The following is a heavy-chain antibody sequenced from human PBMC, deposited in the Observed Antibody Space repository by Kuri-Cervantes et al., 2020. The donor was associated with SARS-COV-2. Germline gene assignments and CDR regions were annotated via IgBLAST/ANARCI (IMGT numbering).Heavy chain of an antibody. CDR3: ARDRIGVHDS. D-gene: IGHD2-15*01. CDR2: ITYDGSNK. Sequence: SLKISCAASGFTFISYAMYGVRQAPGKGLKWVAVITYDGSNKYLAESVKGRFTISRDNCKNTLYLQRRSLGAEDTDMYYCARDRIGVHDSWGQGTLVTVSS. J-gene: IGHJ4*02. CDR1: GFTFISYA. V-gene: IGHV3-30-3*01.